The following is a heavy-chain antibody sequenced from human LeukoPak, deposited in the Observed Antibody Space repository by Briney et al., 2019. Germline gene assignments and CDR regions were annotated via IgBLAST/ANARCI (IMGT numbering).Heavy chain of an antibody. CDR3: ATEYYDSSGYFDY. Sequence: GGSLRLSCAASGFTFGDYAMHWVRQAPGKGLEWVSGISWNSGSIGYADSVKGRFTISRDNAKNSLYLQMNSLRAEDTALYYCATEYYDSSGYFDYWGQGTLVTVSS. D-gene: IGHD3-22*01. CDR1: GFTFGDYA. CDR2: ISWNSGSI. V-gene: IGHV3-9*01. J-gene: IGHJ4*02.